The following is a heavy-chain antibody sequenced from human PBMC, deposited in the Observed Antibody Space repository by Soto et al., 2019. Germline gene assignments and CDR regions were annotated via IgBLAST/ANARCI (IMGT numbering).Heavy chain of an antibody. CDR3: ARADCQQLVLWYGNFQH. CDR2: ISVYNGNT. Sequence: QVQLVQSGAEVKKPRASVKVSCKASGYTFTSYGISWVRQAPGQGLEWMGWISVYNGNTNYAQKLQSRVTMTTDTSTSTAYMELRSLRSDDTAVYYCARADCQQLVLWYGNFQHWGQGTLVTVSS. J-gene: IGHJ1*01. D-gene: IGHD6-13*01. CDR1: GYTFTSYG. V-gene: IGHV1-18*01.